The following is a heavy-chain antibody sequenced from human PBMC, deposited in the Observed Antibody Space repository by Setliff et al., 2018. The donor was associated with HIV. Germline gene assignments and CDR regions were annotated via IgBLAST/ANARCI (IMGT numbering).Heavy chain of an antibody. CDR2: ISYDGSNK. CDR1: YA. CDR3: ARSKGHLYYDDDTGYVLRAFDI. Sequence: YAMHWVRQAPGKGLEWVAVISYDGSNKYYADSVKGRLTISRDDSKNTLYLQMNSLRAEDTAVYCCARSKGHLYYDDDTGYVLRAFDIWGQGTMVTVSS. J-gene: IGHJ3*02. D-gene: IGHD3-22*01. V-gene: IGHV3-30*04.